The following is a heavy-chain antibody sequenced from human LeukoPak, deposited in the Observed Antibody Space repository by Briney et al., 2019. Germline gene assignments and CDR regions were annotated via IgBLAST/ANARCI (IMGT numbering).Heavy chain of an antibody. D-gene: IGHD6-25*01. CDR1: GFTVSSCF. V-gene: IGHV3-53*01. CDR2: IYSGGST. Sequence: GGSLRLSCAASGFTVSSCFMSWVRQAPGKGLEWVSVIYSGGSTFYADSVKGRFTISRDNSKNTLYLQMNSLRAEDTAVYYCASIGAASAVGAFDYWGQGTLVTVSS. J-gene: IGHJ4*02. CDR3: ASIGAASAVGAFDY.